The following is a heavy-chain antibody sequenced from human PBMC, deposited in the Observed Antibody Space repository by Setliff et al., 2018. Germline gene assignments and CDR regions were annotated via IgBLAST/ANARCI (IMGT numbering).Heavy chain of an antibody. V-gene: IGHV4-34*01. D-gene: IGHD1-7*01. J-gene: IGHJ4*02. CDR3: GRGKRGRTKDYFDN. CDR2: INHSGST. CDR1: GGSFSGYY. Sequence: PSETLSLTCAVYGGSFSGYYWSWIRQPPGKGLEWIGEINHSGSTNYNPSLKSRVTISVDTSKNQFSLKLSSVTAADTAVYYCGRGKRGRTKDYFDNWGQRTLVTVSS.